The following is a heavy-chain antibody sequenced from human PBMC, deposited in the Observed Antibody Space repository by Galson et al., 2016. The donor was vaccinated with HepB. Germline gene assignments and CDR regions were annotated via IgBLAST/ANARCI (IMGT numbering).Heavy chain of an antibody. J-gene: IGHJ4*02. V-gene: IGHV3-23*01. Sequence: SLRLSCAASGFSFSSYVMSWVRQSPGKGLEWVSGISGSPVTTYYADSVRGRFTISRDDSKKMLYLQMNSLTVEDAALYYCTKERGGGSSWYLGYSWGQGTLVTVSS. CDR3: TKERGGGSSWYLGYS. CDR1: GFSFSSYV. D-gene: IGHD6-13*01. CDR2: ISGSPVTT.